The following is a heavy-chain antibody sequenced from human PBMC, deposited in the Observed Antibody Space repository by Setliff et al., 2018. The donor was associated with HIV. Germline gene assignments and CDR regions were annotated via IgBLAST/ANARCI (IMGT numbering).Heavy chain of an antibody. CDR3: ARQDIPTGYYLFDY. CDR1: GYKFTGHH. CDR2: INPNMGDT. D-gene: IGHD3-9*01. Sequence: KVSCKASGYKFTGHHIQWMRRAPGQGLEWMGRINPNMGDTQYAQKFQGRIIMTRDTSINTAYMELSSLTSDDTALYYCARQDIPTGYYLFDYWGQGTQVTVSS. V-gene: IGHV1-2*06. J-gene: IGHJ4*02.